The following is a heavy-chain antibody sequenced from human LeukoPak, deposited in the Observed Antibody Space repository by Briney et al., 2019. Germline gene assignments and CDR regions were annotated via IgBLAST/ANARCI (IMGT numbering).Heavy chain of an antibody. CDR3: ARAGSLWFGESKFDY. Sequence: GGSPRLSCAVSGFTFSKAWMSWVRQAPGMGLEWVANINQDGSEKYYVDSVKGRFTISRDNAKNSLYLQMNSLRAEDTAIYYCARAGSLWFGESKFDYWGQGTLVTVSS. CDR1: GFTFSKAW. D-gene: IGHD3-10*01. J-gene: IGHJ4*02. V-gene: IGHV3-7*03. CDR2: INQDGSEK.